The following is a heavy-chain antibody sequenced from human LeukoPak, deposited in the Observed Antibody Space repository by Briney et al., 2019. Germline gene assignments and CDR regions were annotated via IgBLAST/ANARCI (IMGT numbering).Heavy chain of an antibody. CDR3: AREVATGVGYYGMDV. J-gene: IGHJ6*02. CDR1: GGSISTVVYY. V-gene: IGHV4-31*03. CDR2: IFYRGST. Sequence: TSQTLSLTCTVSGGSISTVVYYWNWIRQHPGKGLEWIGYIFYRGSTYYSPSLKSRINISLDTSKNLFSLKLSSVTAADTAVYYCAREVATGVGYYGMDVWGQGTTVTVSS. D-gene: IGHD1-14*01.